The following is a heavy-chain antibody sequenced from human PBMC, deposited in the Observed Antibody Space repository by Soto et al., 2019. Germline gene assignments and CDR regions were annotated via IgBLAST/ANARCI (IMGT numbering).Heavy chain of an antibody. D-gene: IGHD2-8*02. Sequence: PSETLSLTCTFSGDSISTSYYYWGWIRQPPGTGLEWIGGINHSGSTNYNPSLKSRVTISVDTSKNQFSLKLTSVTAADTAVYYCARDKITGLFDYWGRGTLVTVSS. V-gene: IGHV4-39*07. J-gene: IGHJ4*02. CDR3: ARDKITGLFDY. CDR2: INHSGST. CDR1: GDSISTSYYY.